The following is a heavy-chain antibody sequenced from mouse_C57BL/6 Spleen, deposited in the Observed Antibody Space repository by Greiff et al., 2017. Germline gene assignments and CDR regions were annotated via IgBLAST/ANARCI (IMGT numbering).Heavy chain of an antibody. CDR1: GYTFTSYW. Sequence: QVQLKQPGAELVRPGSSVKLSCKASGYTFTSYWMHWVKQRPIQGLEWIGNIDPSDSETHYNQKFKDKATLTVDKSSSTAYMQLSSLTSEDSAVYYCASLTGDWYFDVWGTGTTVTVSS. J-gene: IGHJ1*03. CDR3: ASLTGDWYFDV. CDR2: IDPSDSET. D-gene: IGHD3-1*01. V-gene: IGHV1-52*01.